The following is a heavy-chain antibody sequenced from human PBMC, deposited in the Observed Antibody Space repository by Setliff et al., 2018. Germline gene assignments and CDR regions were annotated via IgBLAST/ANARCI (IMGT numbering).Heavy chain of an antibody. V-gene: IGHV3-9*01. CDR2: INWDGRST. Sequence: LRLSCAASGFTFDDYAMHWVRQAPGEGLEWVSGINWDGRSTGYADSVKGRFTISRDNAKNSLYLQMNSLRAEDTAVYYCAKDYRGAHSTNWYAPYYWGQGTLVTVSS. D-gene: IGHD6-13*01. CDR1: GFTFDDYA. J-gene: IGHJ4*02. CDR3: AKDYRGAHSTNWYAPYY.